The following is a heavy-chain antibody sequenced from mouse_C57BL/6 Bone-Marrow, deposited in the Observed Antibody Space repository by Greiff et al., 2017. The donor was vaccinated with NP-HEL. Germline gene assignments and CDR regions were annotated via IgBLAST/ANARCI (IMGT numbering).Heavy chain of an antibody. D-gene: IGHD3-2*02. Sequence: QVQLQQPGAELVMPGASVKLSCKASGYTFTSYWMHWVKQRPGQGLAWIGEIDPSDSYTNYNQKFKGKSTLTVDKSSSTAYMQLSSLTSEDSAVYYCAREGGPGRSGHYYYAMDYWGQGTTVTVSS. V-gene: IGHV1-69*01. CDR3: AREGGPGRSGHYYYAMDY. CDR1: GYTFTSYW. J-gene: IGHJ4*01. CDR2: IDPSDSYT.